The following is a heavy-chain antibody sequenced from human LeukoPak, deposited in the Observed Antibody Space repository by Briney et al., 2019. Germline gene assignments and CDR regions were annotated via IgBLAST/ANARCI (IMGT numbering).Heavy chain of an antibody. V-gene: IGHV4-61*05. Sequence: SETLSLTCAVSGYSISSSNYWAWIRQPPGKGLEWIGYIYYSGSTNYNPSLKSRVTISVDTSKNQFSLKLSSVTAADTAVYYCARGITIFGLDYYGMDVWGQGTTVTVSS. CDR2: IYYSGST. D-gene: IGHD3-3*01. CDR3: ARGITIFGLDYYGMDV. J-gene: IGHJ6*02. CDR1: GYSISSSNY.